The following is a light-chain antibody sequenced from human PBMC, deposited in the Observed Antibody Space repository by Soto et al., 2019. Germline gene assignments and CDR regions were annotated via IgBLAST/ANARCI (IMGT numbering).Light chain of an antibody. CDR2: ETS. V-gene: IGKV3-11*01. CDR1: QSISSF. CDR3: QQHSSWLV. Sequence: EIELTQSPATLSSSLGERATLSCRASQSISSFLGWYQQKPGQAPRLLIYETSNMVTGIPARFSGSGSGTDFTLTISSLEPEDFAVYYCQQHSSWLVFGGGTKVEIK. J-gene: IGKJ4*01.